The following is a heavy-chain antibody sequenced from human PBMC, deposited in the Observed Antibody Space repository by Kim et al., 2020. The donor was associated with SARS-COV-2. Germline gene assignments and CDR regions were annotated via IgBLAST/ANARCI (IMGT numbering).Heavy chain of an antibody. V-gene: IGHV4-59*08. CDR2: IYYSGST. J-gene: IGHJ6*02. CDR3: ARPNPQLGDYYYGMDV. D-gene: IGHD6-13*01. Sequence: SETLSLTCTVSGGSISSYYWSWIRQPPGKGLEWIGYIYYSGSTNYNPSLKSRVTISVDTSKNQFSLKLSSVTAADTAVYYCARPNPQLGDYYYGMDVWGQGTTVTVSS. CDR1: GGSISSYY.